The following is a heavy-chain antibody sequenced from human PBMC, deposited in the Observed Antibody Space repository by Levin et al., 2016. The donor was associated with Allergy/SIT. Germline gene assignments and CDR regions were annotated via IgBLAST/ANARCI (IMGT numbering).Heavy chain of an antibody. CDR1: GFSFSRYD. CDR3: ARIPTDYDYGLDV. V-gene: IGHV3-13*04. Sequence: GGSLRLSCAGSGFSFSRYDMHWVRQATGKGLEWVSSINTAGDTYYGGSVKGRFTISREDAKNSLYLQMNSLRAGDTAVYYCARIPTDYDYGLDVWGQGTTVTVSS. D-gene: IGHD2-2*02. CDR2: INTAGDT. J-gene: IGHJ6*02.